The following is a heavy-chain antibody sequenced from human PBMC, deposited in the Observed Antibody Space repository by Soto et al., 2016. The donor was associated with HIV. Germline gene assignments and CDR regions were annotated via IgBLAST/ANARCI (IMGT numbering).Heavy chain of an antibody. V-gene: IGHV4-59*01. CDR1: GGSISSYY. J-gene: IGHJ6*02. CDR2: IYYSGST. Sequence: VQLQESGPGLVKPSETLSLTCTVSGGSISSYYWSWIRQPPGKGLEWIGYIYYSGSTNYNPSLKSRVTISVDTSKNQFSLKLSSVTAADTAVYYCARGGGGDVYGMDVWGQGTTVTVSS. CDR3: ARGGGGDVYGMDV. D-gene: IGHD2-21*02.